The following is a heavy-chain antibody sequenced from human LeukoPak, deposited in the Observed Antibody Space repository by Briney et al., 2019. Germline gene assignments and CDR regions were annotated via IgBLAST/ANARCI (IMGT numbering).Heavy chain of an antibody. D-gene: IGHD2-15*01. CDR1: GFTSPPSE. CDR2: ISHTGSLI. Sequence: PGGSLRLSCAASGFTSPPSELNWVRQAPGKGLEWISYISHTGSLIYYADSVEGRFTISRDNAENLLFLQMNSLGVEDTGIYYCTSYCSEGSCYGYFHHWGQGTLVSVSS. CDR3: TSYCSEGSCYGYFHH. J-gene: IGHJ1*01. V-gene: IGHV3-48*03.